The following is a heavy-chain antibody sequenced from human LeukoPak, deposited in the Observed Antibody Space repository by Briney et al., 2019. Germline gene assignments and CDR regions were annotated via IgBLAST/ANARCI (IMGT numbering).Heavy chain of an antibody. D-gene: IGHD2-2*01. CDR2: INPNSGGT. CDR1: GYTFTGYY. V-gene: IGHV1-2*06. Sequence: ASVKVSCKASGYTFTGYYMHWVRQAPGQGLEWMGRINPNSGGTNYAQKFQGRVTMTRDTSISTAHMELSRLRSDDTAVYYCARSKLGYCSSTSCPPPGYWGQGTLVTVSS. CDR3: ARSKLGYCSSTSCPPPGY. J-gene: IGHJ4*02.